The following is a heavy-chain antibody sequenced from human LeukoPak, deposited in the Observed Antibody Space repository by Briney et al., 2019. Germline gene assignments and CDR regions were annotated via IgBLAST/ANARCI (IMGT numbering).Heavy chain of an antibody. V-gene: IGHV3-30-3*01. CDR2: ISYDGSNK. CDR3: AREILAAAGSPPLFDY. CDR1: GFTFSSYA. D-gene: IGHD6-13*01. J-gene: IGHJ4*02. Sequence: HAGGSLRLSCAASGFTFSSYAMHWVRQAPGKGLEWVAVISYDGSNKYYADSVKGRFTISRDNSKNTLYLQMNSLRAEDTAVYYCAREILAAAGSPPLFDYWGQGTLVTVSS.